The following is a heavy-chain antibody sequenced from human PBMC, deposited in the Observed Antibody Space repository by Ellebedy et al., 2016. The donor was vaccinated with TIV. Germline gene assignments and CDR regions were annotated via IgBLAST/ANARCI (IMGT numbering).Heavy chain of an antibody. V-gene: IGHV4-59*03. CDR1: GDSISTYY. CDR2: IYHSGKS. Sequence: MPSETLSLTCTVSGDSISTYYWTWFRQPPGKGLEWIGYIYHSGKSNYNPSLRSRVSLSVDSSRNQFSLRLMSVTAADTAVYYCARAKGDYWGQGTLVTVSS. J-gene: IGHJ4*02. CDR3: ARAKGDY.